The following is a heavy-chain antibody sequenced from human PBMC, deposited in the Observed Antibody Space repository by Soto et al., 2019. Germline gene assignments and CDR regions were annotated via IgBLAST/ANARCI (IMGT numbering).Heavy chain of an antibody. CDR3: ARDHNWNYGGMDV. CDR1: GDSVSSNSAA. J-gene: IGHJ6*02. CDR2: TYYRSKWYN. Sequence: PSQTLSLTCAISGDSVSSNSAALNWIRQSPSRGLEWLGRTYYRSKWYNDYAVSVKSRITINPDTSKNQLSLQLNSVTPEDTAVYYCARDHNWNYGGMDVWGQGTTVTVSS. D-gene: IGHD1-7*01. V-gene: IGHV6-1*01.